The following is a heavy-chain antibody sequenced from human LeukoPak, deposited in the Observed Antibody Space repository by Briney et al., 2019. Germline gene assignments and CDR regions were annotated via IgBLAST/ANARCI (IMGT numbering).Heavy chain of an antibody. CDR1: GFTFSSYA. D-gene: IGHD6-13*01. CDR3: ATYSSSWYCSDY. J-gene: IGHJ4*02. Sequence: GGSLRLSCAASGFTFSSYAMSWVRQAPGKGLEWASAISGSGGSTYYADSVKGRFTISRDNSKNTLYLQMNSLRAEDTAVYYCATYSSSWYCSDYWGQGTLVTVSS. CDR2: ISGSGGST. V-gene: IGHV3-23*01.